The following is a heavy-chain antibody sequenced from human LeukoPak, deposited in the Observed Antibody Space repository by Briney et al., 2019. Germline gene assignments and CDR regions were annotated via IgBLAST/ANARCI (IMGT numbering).Heavy chain of an antibody. CDR1: GGTFISYA. J-gene: IGHJ4*02. CDR3: ARLTLGIAAAGTRRHFDY. V-gene: IGHV1-69*13. Sequence: ASVKVSCKASGGTFISYAISWVRQAPGQGLEWMGGIIPIFGTANYAQKFQGRVTITADESTSTAYMELNSLRSEDTAVYYCARLTLGIAAAGTRRHFDYWGQGTLVTVSS. CDR2: IIPIFGTA. D-gene: IGHD6-13*01.